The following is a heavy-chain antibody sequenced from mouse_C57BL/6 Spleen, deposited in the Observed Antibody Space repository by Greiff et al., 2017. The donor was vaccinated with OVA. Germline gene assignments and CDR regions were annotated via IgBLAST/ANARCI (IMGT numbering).Heavy chain of an antibody. CDR3: ARKGTAQAYDDMDY. J-gene: IGHJ4*01. Sequence: VQLQQSGPELVKPGASVKISCKASGYSFNDYNMNWVKQSTGKSLEWIGVINPNYGTTTYNYTFKGKATLTIDQSSSTAYMQLNSLTSEDSAIYYCARKGTAQAYDDMDYWGQGTSVTVSS. D-gene: IGHD3-2*02. V-gene: IGHV1-39*01. CDR1: GYSFNDYN. CDR2: INPNYGTT.